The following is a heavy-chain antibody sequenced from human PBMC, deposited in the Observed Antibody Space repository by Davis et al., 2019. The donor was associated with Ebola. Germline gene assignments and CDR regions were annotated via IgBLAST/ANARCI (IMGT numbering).Heavy chain of an antibody. D-gene: IGHD3-22*01. CDR1: GFTFDDYA. V-gene: IGHV3-9*01. Sequence: PGGSLRLSCAASGFTFDDYAMHWVRQAPGKGLEWVSGISWNSGSIGYADSVKGRFTISRDNAKNSLYLQMSSLRTEDTALYYCVKDIGTYYYDRFDYWGQGILVTVSS. CDR2: ISWNSGSI. CDR3: VKDIGTYYYDRFDY. J-gene: IGHJ4*02.